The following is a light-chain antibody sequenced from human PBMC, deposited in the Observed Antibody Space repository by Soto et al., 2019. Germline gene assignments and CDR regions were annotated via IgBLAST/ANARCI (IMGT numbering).Light chain of an antibody. CDR1: QSVSTN. CDR2: RAS. CDR3: QQYNNWPPWT. Sequence: EIVMTQSPATLSVSPGERATLSCRASQSVSTNLAWYQQKPGQAPRLLIYRASTRAAGIPARFSGSGSGTEFTLTISSLQSEDFAVYHCQQYNNWPPWTFGQGTKVDIK. V-gene: IGKV3D-15*01. J-gene: IGKJ1*01.